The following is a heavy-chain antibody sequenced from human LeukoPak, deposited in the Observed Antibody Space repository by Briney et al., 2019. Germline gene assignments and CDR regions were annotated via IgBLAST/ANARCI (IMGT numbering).Heavy chain of an antibody. CDR1: GGSISSYY. CDR3: ARGGRYYDRGWFDP. D-gene: IGHD3-22*01. Sequence: SETLSLTCTVSGGSISSYYWSWIRQPAGKGLEWIGRIYTSGSTNYNPSLKSRVTMSVDASKNQFSLKLSSVTAADTAVYYCARGGRYYDRGWFDPWGQGTLVTVSS. CDR2: IYTSGST. V-gene: IGHV4-4*07. J-gene: IGHJ5*02.